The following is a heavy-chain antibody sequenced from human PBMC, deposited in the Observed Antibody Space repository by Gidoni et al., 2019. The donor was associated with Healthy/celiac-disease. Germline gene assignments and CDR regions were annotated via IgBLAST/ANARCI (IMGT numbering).Heavy chain of an antibody. CDR1: GYSFTSYW. CDR3: ARHDHYDILTGVRPRGGMDV. J-gene: IGHJ6*02. D-gene: IGHD3-9*01. Sequence: EVQLVQSGAEVKKPGESLKISCKGSGYSFTSYWIGWVRQMPGKGLEWMGIIYPGDSDTRYSPSFQGQVTISADKSISTAYLQWSSLKASDTAMYSCARHDHYDILTGVRPRGGMDVWGQGTTVTVSS. V-gene: IGHV5-51*01. CDR2: IYPGDSDT.